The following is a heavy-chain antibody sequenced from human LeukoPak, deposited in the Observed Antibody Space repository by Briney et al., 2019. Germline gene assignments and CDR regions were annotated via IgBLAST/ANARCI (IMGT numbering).Heavy chain of an antibody. CDR2: VHHSGAT. V-gene: IGHV4-38-2*02. J-gene: IGHJ4*02. CDR3: ARINFNPDY. CDR1: GYSISRGYH. Sequence: SETLSLTCSVSGYSISRGYHWAWVLQPPEKGLEWIGSVHHSGATYYNPSLNSRLTISADTSKNQFSLKMDSVTAADTAVYYCARINFNPDYWGQGTLVSVSS. D-gene: IGHD1-14*01.